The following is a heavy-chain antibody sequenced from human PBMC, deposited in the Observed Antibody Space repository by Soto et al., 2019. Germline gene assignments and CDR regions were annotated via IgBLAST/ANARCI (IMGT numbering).Heavy chain of an antibody. D-gene: IGHD6-19*01. CDR3: ASRAPGYSSGRYPAD. V-gene: IGHV3-30-3*01. Sequence: GGSLRLSCAASGFTFSSYAMHWVRQAPGKGLEWVAVISYDGSNKYYADSVKGRFTISRDNSKNTLYLQMNSLRAEDTAVYYCASRAPGYSSGRYPADWGQGTLVTVSS. J-gene: IGHJ4*02. CDR2: ISYDGSNK. CDR1: GFTFSSYA.